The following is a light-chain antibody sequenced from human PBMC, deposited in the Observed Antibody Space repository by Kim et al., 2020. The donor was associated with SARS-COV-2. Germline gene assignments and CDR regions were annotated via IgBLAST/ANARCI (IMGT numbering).Light chain of an antibody. CDR3: ATWDDSLNGFYV. Sequence: QSVLTQPTSASGTPGQRVTISCSGSSSNIGRNTVNWYQQLPGTAPKFLIYSNDQRPSGVPDRFSGSKSGTSASLAISGLQSEDEADYYCATWDDSLNGFYVFGTGTKVTVL. CDR1: SSNIGRNT. J-gene: IGLJ1*01. V-gene: IGLV1-44*01. CDR2: SND.